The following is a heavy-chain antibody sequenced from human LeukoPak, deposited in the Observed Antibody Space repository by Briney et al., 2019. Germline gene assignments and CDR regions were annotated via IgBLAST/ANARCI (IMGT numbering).Heavy chain of an antibody. V-gene: IGHV4-34*01. CDR2: INHSGST. Sequence: SETLSLTCAVYGGSFSGYYWSWIRQPPGKGLEWIGEINHSGSTNYNPSLKSRVTISVDTSKNQFSLKLSSVTAADTAVYYCARGAEYSSSWYEPLRFWGQGTLVTVSS. D-gene: IGHD6-13*01. CDR3: ARGAEYSSSWYEPLRF. CDR1: GGSFSGYY. J-gene: IGHJ4*02.